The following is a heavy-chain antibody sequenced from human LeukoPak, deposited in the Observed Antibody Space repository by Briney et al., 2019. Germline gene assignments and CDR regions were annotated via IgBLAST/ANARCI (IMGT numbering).Heavy chain of an antibody. D-gene: IGHD6-6*01. V-gene: IGHV4-59*12. CDR1: GASISNYY. CDR3: ARGSSSSSLF. J-gene: IGHJ4*02. Sequence: SETLSLTCTVSGASISNYYWSWIRQPPGKGLEWIGHIYYSGSTNYNFSLKSRVTILIDTSKNQFSLKLSSVTAADTAVYYCARGSSSSSLFWGQGTLVTVSS. CDR2: IYYSGST.